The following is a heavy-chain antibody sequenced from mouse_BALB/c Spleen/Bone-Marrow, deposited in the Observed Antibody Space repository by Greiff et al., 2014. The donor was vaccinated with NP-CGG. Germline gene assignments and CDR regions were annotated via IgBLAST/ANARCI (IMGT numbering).Heavy chain of an antibody. CDR1: GYTFTNYW. CDR2: IYPGDNYT. V-gene: IGHV1-63*02. Sequence: VQLQQSGAELVRPGTSVKISCKAAGYTFTNYWIGWVKQRPGHGLEWIGDIYPGDNYTNYNEKFKGKATLTADTSSSTAYMQLSSLTSEDSAIYYCTRGGYDYTWFAYWGQGTQVTVSA. J-gene: IGHJ3*01. D-gene: IGHD2-4*01. CDR3: TRGGYDYTWFAY.